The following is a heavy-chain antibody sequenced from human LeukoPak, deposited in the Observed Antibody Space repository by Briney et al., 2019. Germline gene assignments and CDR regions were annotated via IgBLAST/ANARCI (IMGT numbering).Heavy chain of an antibody. CDR1: GFTFSDYY. Sequence: GGSLRLSCAASGFTFSDYYMSWIRQAPGKGLEWVSYISSSGSTIYYADSVKGRFTISRDNAKNSLYLQMNSLRAEDTAVYYCARRHILTGYPNYYYCGMDVWGQGTTVTVSS. CDR2: ISSSGSTI. J-gene: IGHJ6*02. CDR3: ARRHILTGYPNYYYCGMDV. D-gene: IGHD3-9*01. V-gene: IGHV3-11*01.